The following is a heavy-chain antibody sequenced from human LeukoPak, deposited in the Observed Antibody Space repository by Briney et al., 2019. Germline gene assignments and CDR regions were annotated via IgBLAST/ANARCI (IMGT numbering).Heavy chain of an antibody. D-gene: IGHD2-2*01. V-gene: IGHV3-23*01. Sequence: PGGSLRLSCAAWGFTFSSYAMIWVPQAPGMGLEVGSSISGGGVSTYSAGSVKGRFNLSRETYKNTLYLQMNSLSAEDTAVYYCAKVRCSGSSCSPNWFDPWGQGTLVTVSS. CDR3: AKVRCSGSSCSPNWFDP. CDR1: GFTFSSYA. CDR2: ISGGGVST. J-gene: IGHJ5*02.